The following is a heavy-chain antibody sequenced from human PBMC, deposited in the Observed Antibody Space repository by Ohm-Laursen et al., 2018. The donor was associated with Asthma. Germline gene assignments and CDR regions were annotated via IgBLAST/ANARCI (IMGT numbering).Heavy chain of an antibody. CDR2: ISAYNGNT. V-gene: IGHV1-18*04. Sequence: VASVKVSCKASGYTFTSYGISWVRQAPGQGLEWMGWISAYNGNTNYAQKLQGRVTMTTDTSTSTAYMELRSLRSDDTAVYYCARDMGAKKQWLVQNSAFDIWGQGTMVTVSS. CDR3: ARDMGAKKQWLVQNSAFDI. J-gene: IGHJ3*02. D-gene: IGHD6-19*01. CDR1: GYTFTSYG.